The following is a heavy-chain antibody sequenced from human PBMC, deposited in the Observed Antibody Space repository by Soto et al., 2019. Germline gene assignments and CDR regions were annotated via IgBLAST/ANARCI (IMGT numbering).Heavy chain of an antibody. CDR1: GFTFSSYA. J-gene: IGHJ4*02. CDR2: ISHAGSNK. V-gene: IGHV3-30-3*01. D-gene: IGHD2-2*02. CDR3: ARDADLGYCSSTSCYIFDY. Sequence: QVQLVESGGGVVQTGRSLRLSCAASGFTFSSYAMHWVRQAPGKGLEWVAAISHAGSNKYYADSVKGRFTISRDNSKNTLDLQMNSLRAEDTAVYYVARDADLGYCSSTSCYIFDYWCQGTLVTVSS.